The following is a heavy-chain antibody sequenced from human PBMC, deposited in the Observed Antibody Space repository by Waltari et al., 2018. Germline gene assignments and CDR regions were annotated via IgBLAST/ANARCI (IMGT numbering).Heavy chain of an antibody. Sequence: QVQLQESGPGLVKPSETLSLTCSVSGGSINNYFWNWFRPSPGKGLQWSGYIRHTGITNSNPSLNSRVTMAVDTSKGQFSLGLTSVSATDTAVSFCARWASAGRSFGDWGQGNPVTVSS. D-gene: IGHD6-13*01. CDR1: GGSINNYF. CDR3: ARWASAGRSFGD. CDR2: IRHTGIT. V-gene: IGHV4-59*08. J-gene: IGHJ4*02.